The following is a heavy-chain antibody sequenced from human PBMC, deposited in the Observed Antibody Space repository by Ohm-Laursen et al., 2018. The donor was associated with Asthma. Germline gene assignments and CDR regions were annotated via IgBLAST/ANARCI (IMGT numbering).Heavy chain of an antibody. J-gene: IGHJ4*02. CDR2: ISGSGGST. CDR3: AKGLTTYDFWSGYSNQPYYDY. CDR1: GFTFSSYA. D-gene: IGHD3-3*01. Sequence: SLRLSCAASGFTFSSYAMSWVRQAPGKGLEWVSAISGSGGSTYYADSVKGRFTISRDNSKNTLYLQMNSLRAEDTAVYYCAKGLTTYDFWSGYSNQPYYDYWGQGTLVTVSS. V-gene: IGHV3-23*01.